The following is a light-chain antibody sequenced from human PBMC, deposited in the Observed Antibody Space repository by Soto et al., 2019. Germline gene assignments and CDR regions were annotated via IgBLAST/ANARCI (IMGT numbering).Light chain of an antibody. Sequence: EIVLTQSPATLSLSPGERATLSCRASQSISSYLAWYQHKPGQAPRLLIDDASSRATGIPARFSGSGSGTVFTLTISSLEPEDFAVYYCQYRTTFGQGTRLEIK. CDR1: QSISSY. V-gene: IGKV3-11*01. CDR2: DAS. J-gene: IGKJ5*01. CDR3: QYRTT.